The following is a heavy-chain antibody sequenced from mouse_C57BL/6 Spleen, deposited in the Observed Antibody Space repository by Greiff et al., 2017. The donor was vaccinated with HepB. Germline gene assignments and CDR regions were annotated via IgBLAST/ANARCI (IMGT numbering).Heavy chain of an antibody. CDR2: IYPRSGNT. CDR1: GYTFTSYG. Sequence: QVQLQQSGAELARPGASVKLSCKASGYTFTSYGISWVKQRTGQGLEWIGEIYPRSGNTYYNEKFKGKATLTADKSSSTAYMELRSLTSEDSAVYFCAREMEIYYGPYYAMDYWGQGTSVTVSS. CDR3: AREMEIYYGPYYAMDY. D-gene: IGHD2-1*01. V-gene: IGHV1-81*01. J-gene: IGHJ4*01.